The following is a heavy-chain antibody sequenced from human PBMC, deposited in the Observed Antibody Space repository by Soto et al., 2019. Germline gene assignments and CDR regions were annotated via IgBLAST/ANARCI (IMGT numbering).Heavy chain of an antibody. J-gene: IGHJ6*02. CDR1: GFTFSSYG. CDR3: ARSLYYDFWSGYYTPYYYYGMDV. V-gene: IGHV3-33*01. CDR2: IWYDGSNK. D-gene: IGHD3-3*01. Sequence: GGSLRLSCAASGFTFSSYGMHWVRQAPGKGLEWVAVIWYDGSNKYYADSVKGRFTISRDNSKNTLYLQMNSLRAEDTAVYYCARSLYYDFWSGYYTPYYYYGMDVWGQGTTVTVSS.